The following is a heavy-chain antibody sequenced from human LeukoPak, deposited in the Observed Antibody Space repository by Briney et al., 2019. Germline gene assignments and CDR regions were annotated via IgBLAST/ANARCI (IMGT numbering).Heavy chain of an antibody. CDR2: ISWNSGSI. V-gene: IGHV3-9*01. J-gene: IGHJ4*02. Sequence: GRSLRLSCAASGFTFDDYVMHWVRQAPGKGLEWVSGISWNSGSIGYADSVKGRFTISRDNAKNSLYLQMNSLRAEDTALYYCAKDISDSGWLGYWGQGTLVTVSS. CDR3: AKDISDSGWLGY. D-gene: IGHD6-19*01. CDR1: GFTFDDYV.